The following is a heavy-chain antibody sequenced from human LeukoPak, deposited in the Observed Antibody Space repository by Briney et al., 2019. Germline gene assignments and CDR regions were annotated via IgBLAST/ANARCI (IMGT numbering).Heavy chain of an antibody. CDR2: INPNSGGT. V-gene: IGHV1-2*02. D-gene: IGHD1-26*01. CDR1: GYTFTGYY. Sequence: ASVKVSCKASGYTFTGYYMHWVRQAPGQGLEWMGWINPNSGGTNYAQKFQGRVTMTRDTSISTAYMELSRLRSDDTAVYYCARGSWELPISYYFYHMDVWGKGTTVTVSS. CDR3: ARGSWELPISYYFYHMDV. J-gene: IGHJ6*03.